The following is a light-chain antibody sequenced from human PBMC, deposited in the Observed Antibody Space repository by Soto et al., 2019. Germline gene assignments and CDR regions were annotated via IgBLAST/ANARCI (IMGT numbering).Light chain of an antibody. CDR2: DVS. Sequence: QSVLTQPASVSGSPGQSITISCTGTSSDVGGYNYVSWYQHHPGKAPKLMIYDVSNRPSGVSNRFSGSKSGNTASLTLSGLQPEEEANYYCSSYTTSNTRQIVFGTGTKAPAL. J-gene: IGLJ1*01. V-gene: IGLV2-14*03. CDR3: SSYTTSNTRQIV. CDR1: SSDVGGYNY.